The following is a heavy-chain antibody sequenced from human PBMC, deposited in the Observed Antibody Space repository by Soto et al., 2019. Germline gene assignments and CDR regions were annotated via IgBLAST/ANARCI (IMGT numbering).Heavy chain of an antibody. Sequence: GGALRLSCAASGFTFSDYYMSSIRQAPGKGLEWVSYISSSGSTIYYADSVKGRFTISRDNAKNSLYLQMNSLRAEDTAVYYCARRSDVRYFDWFKHEFGYWGQGTLVTVSS. CDR1: GFTFSDYY. CDR3: ARRSDVRYFDWFKHEFGY. J-gene: IGHJ4*02. CDR2: ISSSGSTI. D-gene: IGHD3-9*01. V-gene: IGHV3-11*01.